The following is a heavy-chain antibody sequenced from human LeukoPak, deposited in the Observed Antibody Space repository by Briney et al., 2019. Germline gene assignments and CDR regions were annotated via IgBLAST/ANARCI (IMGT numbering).Heavy chain of an antibody. V-gene: IGHV3-49*04. Sequence: GGSLRLSCTGFGFTFRDYAVSWVRQAPGKGLECIGFIRSKVYGGTTEYAASVKGRFTLSRDDSKSIAYLQMNSLKTEDTAVYYCTRDPYYFDSSGYYHHAFDIWGQGTMVAVSS. D-gene: IGHD3-22*01. CDR3: TRDPYYFDSSGYYHHAFDI. J-gene: IGHJ3*02. CDR2: IRSKVYGGTT. CDR1: GFTFRDYA.